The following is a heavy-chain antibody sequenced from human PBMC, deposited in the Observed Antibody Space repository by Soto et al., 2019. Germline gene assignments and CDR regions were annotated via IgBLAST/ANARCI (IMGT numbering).Heavy chain of an antibody. J-gene: IGHJ6*02. CDR3: GRGPSPRAPAGGTPYYYAMDV. D-gene: IGHD6-13*01. Sequence: GXSVKVSCKASGYDFTAYDINWVRQASGQGLEWMGWINPINGATGSARRFQGRVSMTRNTATGTAYLELTSLRSDDSAVYYCGRGPSPRAPAGGTPYYYAMDVWGQGTTVTVSS. CDR1: GYDFTAYD. CDR2: INPINGAT. V-gene: IGHV1-8*02.